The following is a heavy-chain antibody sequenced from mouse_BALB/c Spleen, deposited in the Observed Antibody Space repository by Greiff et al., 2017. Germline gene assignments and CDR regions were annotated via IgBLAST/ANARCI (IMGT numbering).Heavy chain of an antibody. CDR2: ISYDGSN. V-gene: IGHV3-6*02. J-gene: IGHJ1*01. Sequence: EVKLQESGPGLVKPSQSLSLTCSVTGYSITSGYYWNWIRQFPGNKLEWMGYISYDGSNNYNPSLKNRISITRDTSKNQFFLKLNSVTTEDTATYYCARGDGYPYWYFDVWGAGTTVTVSS. D-gene: IGHD2-3*01. CDR3: ARGDGYPYWYFDV. CDR1: GYSITSGYY.